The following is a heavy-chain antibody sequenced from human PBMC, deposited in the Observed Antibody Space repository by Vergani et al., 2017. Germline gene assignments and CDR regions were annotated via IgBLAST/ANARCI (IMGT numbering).Heavy chain of an antibody. Sequence: QLQLQESGPGLVKPSATLSLTCSVSGASIRSSNYYWGWIRQPPGKGLVWIASIYYSGSTYYNPSLKSRVTISVDTSKNQFSLKLSSVTAADTAVYFCARHSXVEWLVKLGWIDPWGQGILVTVSS. V-gene: IGHV4-39*01. CDR1: GASIRSSNYY. J-gene: IGHJ5*02. CDR3: ARHSXVEWLVKLGWIDP. CDR2: IYYSGST. D-gene: IGHD6-19*01.